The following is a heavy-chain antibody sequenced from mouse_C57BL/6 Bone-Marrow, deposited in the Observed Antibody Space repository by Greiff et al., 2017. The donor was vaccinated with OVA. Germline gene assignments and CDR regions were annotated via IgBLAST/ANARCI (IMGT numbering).Heavy chain of an antibody. J-gene: IGHJ1*03. CDR1: GYTFTSYW. CDR2: IYPGNSDT. D-gene: IGHD1-1*01. CDR3: ARKGSYYYGSSYWYFDV. V-gene: IGHV1-5*01. Sequence: EVQLVESGTVLARPGASVKMSCKTSGYTFTSYWMHWVKQRPGQGLEWIGAIYPGNSDTSYNQKFKGKAKLTAVTSASTAYMQLSSLTSEDSAVYYCARKGSYYYGSSYWYFDVWGTGTTVTVSS.